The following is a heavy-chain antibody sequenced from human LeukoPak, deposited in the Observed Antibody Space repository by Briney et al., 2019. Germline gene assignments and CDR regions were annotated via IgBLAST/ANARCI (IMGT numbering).Heavy chain of an antibody. D-gene: IGHD1-26*01. V-gene: IGHV3-48*02. J-gene: IGHJ4*02. Sequence: GGSLRLSCAASGFSFSTYGMNWVRQAPGKGLEWISYISGNSKTIYYADSVKGRFTISRDNAKNSLYLQMNSLRDEDTAVYYCARERVGTAETFDNWGQGTLVTVSS. CDR3: ARERVGTAETFDN. CDR2: ISGNSKTI. CDR1: GFSFSTYG.